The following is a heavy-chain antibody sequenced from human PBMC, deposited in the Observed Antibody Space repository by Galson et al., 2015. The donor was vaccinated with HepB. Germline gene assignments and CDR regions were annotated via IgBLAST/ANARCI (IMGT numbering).Heavy chain of an antibody. CDR2: IWYDGSNK. CDR3: ARCSSGMTTSFDY. CDR1: GFTFSSYG. D-gene: IGHD2-15*01. V-gene: IGHV3-33*01. J-gene: IGHJ4*02. Sequence: SLRLSCAASGFTFSSYGMHWVRQAPGKGLEWVAVIWYDGSNKYYADSVKGRFTISRDNSKNTLYLQMNSLRAEDTAVYYCARCSSGMTTSFDYWGQGTLVTVSS.